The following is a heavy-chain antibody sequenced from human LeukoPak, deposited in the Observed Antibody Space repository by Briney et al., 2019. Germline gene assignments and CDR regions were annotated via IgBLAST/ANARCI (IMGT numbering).Heavy chain of an antibody. V-gene: IGHV4-59*08. CDR3: ATYTIAAGGYYYYGMDV. J-gene: IGHJ6*02. D-gene: IGHD6-13*01. CDR1: GGSISSYY. CDR2: ISYSGNT. Sequence: SETLSLTCTVSGGSISSYYWNWIRQPPGKGLEWIGYISYSGNTNYNPSLKSRVTIPVDTSKNQFSLKLSSVTAADTAVYFCATYTIAAGGYYYYGMDVWGQGTTVTVSS.